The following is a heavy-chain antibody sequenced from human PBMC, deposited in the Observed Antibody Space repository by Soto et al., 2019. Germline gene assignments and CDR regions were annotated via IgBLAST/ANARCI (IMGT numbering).Heavy chain of an antibody. Sequence: GGSLRLSCAASGFTFSSYAMSWVRQAPGKGLEWVSVISGSGGSTYYADSVKGRFTISRDNSKNTLFLQMNSLRAEDTAVYYCAKASVAATFYGVYYFDYWGQGTLVTVSS. CDR3: AKASVAATFYGVYYFDY. CDR1: GFTFSSYA. J-gene: IGHJ4*02. CDR2: ISGSGGST. D-gene: IGHD6-19*01. V-gene: IGHV3-23*01.